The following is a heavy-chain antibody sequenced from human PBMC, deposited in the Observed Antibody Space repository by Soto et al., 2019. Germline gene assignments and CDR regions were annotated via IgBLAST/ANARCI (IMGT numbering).Heavy chain of an antibody. Sequence: QLQESGPGLVKPSQTLSLTCAVSGGSISSGDYYWNWIRQHPGKGLEWIGYTYHSGSTSYNPSLKSRITISVEKSKSQFSLKLTSVTAADTAVYYCARGVGTAWPHDSWGQGALVTVSS. J-gene: IGHJ4*02. CDR2: TYHSGST. CDR1: GGSISSGDYY. D-gene: IGHD2-21*02. V-gene: IGHV4-31*11. CDR3: ARGVGTAWPHDS.